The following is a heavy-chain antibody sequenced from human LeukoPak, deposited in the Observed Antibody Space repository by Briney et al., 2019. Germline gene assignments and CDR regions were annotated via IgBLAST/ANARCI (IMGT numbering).Heavy chain of an antibody. CDR2: INHSGST. D-gene: IGHD3-3*01. CDR1: GGSFSGYY. Sequence: SETLSLTCAVYGGSFSGYYWSWIRQPPGKGLEWIGEINHSGSTNYNPSLKSRVTISVDTSKNQFSLKLSSATAADTAVYYCARRASYDFWSGYFLDYWGQGTLVTVSS. V-gene: IGHV4-34*01. J-gene: IGHJ4*02. CDR3: ARRASYDFWSGYFLDY.